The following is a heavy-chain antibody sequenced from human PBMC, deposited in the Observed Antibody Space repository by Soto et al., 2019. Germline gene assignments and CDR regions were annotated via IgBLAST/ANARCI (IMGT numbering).Heavy chain of an antibody. CDR2: IYSSGST. D-gene: IGHD3-10*01. Sequence: SETLSLTCTVSGSSISSSSYYWGWIRRPPGKGLEWIGSIYSSGSTYYNPSLKSRLTISEDTSKSQFSLKLTSVIVADTAVYYCARRRGNHDYFDLWGQGTQVTVSS. V-gene: IGHV4-39*01. J-gene: IGHJ4*02. CDR1: GSSISSSSYY. CDR3: ARRRGNHDYFDL.